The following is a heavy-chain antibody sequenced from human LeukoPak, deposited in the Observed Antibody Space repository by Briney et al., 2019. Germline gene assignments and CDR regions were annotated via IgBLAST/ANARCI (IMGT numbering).Heavy chain of an antibody. D-gene: IGHD3-10*01. Sequence: ASVKVSCKASGGTFSSYAISWVRQAPGQGLEWMGIINPSGGSTSYAQKFQGRVTMTRDMSTSTVYMELSSLRSDDTAVYYCARDSREVLLWFGEFSPWGQGTLVTVSS. CDR3: ARDSREVLLWFGEFSP. J-gene: IGHJ5*02. CDR1: GGTFSSYA. V-gene: IGHV1-46*01. CDR2: INPSGGST.